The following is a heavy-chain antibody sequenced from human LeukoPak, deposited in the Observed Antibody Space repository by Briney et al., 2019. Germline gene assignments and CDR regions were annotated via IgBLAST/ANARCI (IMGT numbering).Heavy chain of an antibody. CDR3: ARDRGGGRCYDY. D-gene: IGHD2-15*01. V-gene: IGHV3-74*01. Sequence: GGSLRLSCAASGFTFSSYWMHWVRQAPGKGLVWVSGISSDGSSTTYADSVKGRFTISRDNAKNTLYLQMNSLRAEDSAVYYCARDRGGGRCYDYWGQGTLVSAS. J-gene: IGHJ4*02. CDR1: GFTFSSYW. CDR2: ISSDGSST.